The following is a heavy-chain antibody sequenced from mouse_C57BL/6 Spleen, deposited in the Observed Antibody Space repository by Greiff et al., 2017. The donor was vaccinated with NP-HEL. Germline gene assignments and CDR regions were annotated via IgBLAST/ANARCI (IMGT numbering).Heavy chain of an antibody. CDR3: ARWASAQASYYYAMDY. Sequence: EVQLQQSGPELVKPGASVKISCKASGYTFTDYYMNWVKQSHGKSLEWIGDINPNNGGTSYNQKFKGKATLTVDKSSSTAYMELRSLTSEDSAVYYCARWASAQASYYYAMDYWGQGTSVTVSS. V-gene: IGHV1-26*01. CDR1: GYTFTDYY. J-gene: IGHJ4*01. CDR2: INPNNGGT. D-gene: IGHD3-2*02.